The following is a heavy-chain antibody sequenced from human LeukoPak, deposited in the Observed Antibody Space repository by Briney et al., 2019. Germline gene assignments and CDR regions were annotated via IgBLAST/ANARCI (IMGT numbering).Heavy chain of an antibody. D-gene: IGHD2-21*01. Sequence: GGSLRLSCAASGFTFSSYAMSWVRQAPGKGLEWVSAISGSGGSTYYADSVKGRFTISRDSSKNTLYLQMNSLRAEDTAVYYCAKDLRWDPQSGDAFDIWGQGTMVTVSS. CDR1: GFTFSSYA. CDR3: AKDLRWDPQSGDAFDI. J-gene: IGHJ3*02. V-gene: IGHV3-23*01. CDR2: ISGSGGST.